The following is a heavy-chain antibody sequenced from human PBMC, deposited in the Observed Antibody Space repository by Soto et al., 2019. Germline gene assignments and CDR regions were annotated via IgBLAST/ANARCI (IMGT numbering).Heavy chain of an antibody. V-gene: IGHV1-2*02. J-gene: IGHJ4*02. CDR1: GYTFTGYC. CDR2: INPNSGGT. D-gene: IGHD5-12*01. CDR3: ARVFRWLRSYYFDY. Sequence: GASVKVSCKASGYTFTGYCMHWVRQAPGQGLEWMGWINPNSGGTNYAQKFQGRVTMTRDTSISTAYMELSRLRSDDTAVYYCARVFRWLRSYYFDYWGQGTLVTVSS.